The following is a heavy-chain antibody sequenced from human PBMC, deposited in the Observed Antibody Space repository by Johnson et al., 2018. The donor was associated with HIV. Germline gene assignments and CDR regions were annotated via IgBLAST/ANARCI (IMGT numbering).Heavy chain of an antibody. Sequence: WVRQAPGKGLEWVAVIYSGGSTYYADSVKGRFTISRDNSKNTLYLQMNTLRAEDTAVYYCARDFRYSSSWYDAFDIWGQGTMVTVFS. CDR3: ARDFRYSSSWYDAFDI. V-gene: IGHV3-66*01. J-gene: IGHJ3*02. CDR2: IYSGGST. D-gene: IGHD6-13*01.